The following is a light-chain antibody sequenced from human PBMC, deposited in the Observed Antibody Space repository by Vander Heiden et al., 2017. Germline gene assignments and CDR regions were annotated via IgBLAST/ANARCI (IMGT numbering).Light chain of an antibody. CDR2: GAS. CDR3: QHYGSSPLFT. CDR1: QSVSSSY. V-gene: IGKV3-20*01. J-gene: IGKJ3*01. Sequence: EIVLTQSPGTLSLSPGERATLSCRASQSVSSSYLTWYQQEPGQAPRLLIYGASSRATAIPDRFSGSGSGTDFTLTISRLEPEDFAVYYCQHYGSSPLFTFGPGTKVDIK.